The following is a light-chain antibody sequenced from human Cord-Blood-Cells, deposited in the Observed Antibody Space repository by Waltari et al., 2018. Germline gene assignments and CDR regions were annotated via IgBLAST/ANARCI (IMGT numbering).Light chain of an antibody. V-gene: IGLV2-23*01. CDR2: EGS. CDR3: CSYAGSSTYV. J-gene: IGLJ1*01. Sequence: QSALTQPASVSGSPGQSITISCTGTSSDVGSYNLVSWYQQHPGKDPKLMIYEGSKRPSWFSNRFSGSKAGNTASLTIPGLQAEDEADYYCCSYAGSSTYVFGTGTKVTVL. CDR1: SSDVGSYNL.